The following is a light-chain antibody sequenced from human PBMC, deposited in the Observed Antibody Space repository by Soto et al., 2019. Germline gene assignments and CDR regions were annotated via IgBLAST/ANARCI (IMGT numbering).Light chain of an antibody. J-gene: IGKJ5*01. V-gene: IGKV3-20*01. CDR1: QNVRSN. CDR3: QQYRT. Sequence: TQSPATLSVSPGERATLSCRASQNVRSNLAWYQQKPGQAPRLLIYGASSRATGIPDRFSGSGSGTDFTLTISRLEPEDFAVYYCQQYRTFGQGTRLEIK. CDR2: GAS.